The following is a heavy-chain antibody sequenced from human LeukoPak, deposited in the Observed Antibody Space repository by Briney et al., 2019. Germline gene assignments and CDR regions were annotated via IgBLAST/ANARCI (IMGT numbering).Heavy chain of an antibody. D-gene: IGHD3-10*01. J-gene: IGHJ5*02. V-gene: IGHV4-34*01. CDR1: GGSFSGYY. CDR3: ARGLHYYGSGSYYRRNWFDP. Sequence: SETLSLTCAVYGGSFSGYYWSWIRQPPGKGLEWIGEINHSGSTNYNPSLKSRVTISVDTSKNQFSLKLSSVTAADTAVYYCARGLHYYGSGSYYRRNWFDPWGQGTLVTVSS. CDR2: INHSGST.